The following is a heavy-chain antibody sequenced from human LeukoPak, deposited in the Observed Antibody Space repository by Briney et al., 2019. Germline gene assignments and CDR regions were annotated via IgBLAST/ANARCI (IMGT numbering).Heavy chain of an antibody. V-gene: IGHV3-53*01. CDR1: GFTVSSNY. Sequence: PGGSLRLSCAASGFTVSSNYMSWVRQAPGKGLEWVSVIYSGGSTYYADSVKGRFTISRDNSKNTLYLQMNSLRAEDTAVYYCARESRYSSSWYVFDPWGQGTLVTVSS. D-gene: IGHD6-13*01. J-gene: IGHJ5*02. CDR2: IYSGGST. CDR3: ARESRYSSSWYVFDP.